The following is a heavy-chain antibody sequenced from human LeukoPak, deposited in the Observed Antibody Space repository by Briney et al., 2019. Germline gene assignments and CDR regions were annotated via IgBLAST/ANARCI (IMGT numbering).Heavy chain of an antibody. CDR1: ADSLSDYS. CDR2: IYSSGFT. D-gene: IGHD3-10*01. V-gene: IGHV4-4*07. Sequence: PSETLSLTCTISADSLSDYSWSWLRQPAGKELEWIGRIYSSGFTEYNLSLDGRVTMSIETSKNQFSLMLDSVTAADTATYYCARVHIVTGTYFDSWGQGALVTVSS. CDR3: ARVHIVTGTYFDS. J-gene: IGHJ4*02.